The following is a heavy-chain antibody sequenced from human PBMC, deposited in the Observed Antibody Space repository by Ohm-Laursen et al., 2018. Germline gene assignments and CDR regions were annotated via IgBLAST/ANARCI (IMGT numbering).Heavy chain of an antibody. CDR1: GFSLSTNGMS. J-gene: IGHJ4*02. CDR2: IDWDDET. Sequence: TQTLTLTCTFSGFSLSTNGMSVSWICQPPGKALEWLARIDWDDETFYRTSLRTRLAISKDTSNSQVVLTMTNVDPVDTATYYCARDSSGGGYFFASWGQGSLVTVSS. CDR3: ARDSSGGGYFFAS. D-gene: IGHD3-22*01. V-gene: IGHV2-70*16.